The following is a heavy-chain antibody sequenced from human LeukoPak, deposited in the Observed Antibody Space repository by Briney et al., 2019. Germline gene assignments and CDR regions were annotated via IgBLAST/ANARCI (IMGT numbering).Heavy chain of an antibody. CDR1: GFTFSSYA. V-gene: IGHV3-23*01. CDR2: ISGRGGST. J-gene: IGHJ3*02. Sequence: GGSLRLSCAASGFTFSSYAMSWVRQAPGKGLEWVAAISGRGGSTYYADSVKGRFTISRDNSKNTLYLQMNSLRAEDAAVYYCAKDLYSSSWYLRAFDIWGQGTMVTVSS. D-gene: IGHD6-13*01. CDR3: AKDLYSSSWYLRAFDI.